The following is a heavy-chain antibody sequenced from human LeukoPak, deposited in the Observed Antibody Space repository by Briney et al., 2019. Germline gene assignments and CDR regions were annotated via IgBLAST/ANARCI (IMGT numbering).Heavy chain of an antibody. CDR2: INHSGST. D-gene: IGHD3-16*01. CDR3: ASTSPNFGGPCYFDY. CDR1: GGSFSGYY. Sequence: SETLSLTSAVYGGSFSGYYWSWIRQPPGKGLEWIGEINHSGSTNYNPSLKSRVTISVDTSKNQFSLKLSSVTAADTAVYYCASTSPNFGGPCYFDYWGQGTLVTVSS. V-gene: IGHV4-34*01. J-gene: IGHJ4*02.